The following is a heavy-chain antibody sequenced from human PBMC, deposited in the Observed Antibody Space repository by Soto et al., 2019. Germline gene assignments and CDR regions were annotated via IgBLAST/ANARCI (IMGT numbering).Heavy chain of an antibody. Sequence: EVQLVESGGGLVKPGGSLRLSCVASGFTFRTYTMNWVRQAPGEGLEWVSGIRGFSPYTFYAESVKGRFTISGDNAKNSLYLQMNSLGVEDTAVYYCARDRGYDAHDYYYNAMDVWGQGTTVTVSS. CDR3: ARDRGYDAHDYYYNAMDV. CDR2: IRGFSPYT. J-gene: IGHJ6*02. V-gene: IGHV3-21*01. D-gene: IGHD2-15*01. CDR1: GFTFRTYT.